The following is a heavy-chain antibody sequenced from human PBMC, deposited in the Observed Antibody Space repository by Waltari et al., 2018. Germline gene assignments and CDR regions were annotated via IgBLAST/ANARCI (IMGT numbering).Heavy chain of an antibody. Sequence: QVQLVQSGAEVKKPGSSVKVSCKASGGTFSSYAISWVRQAPGQGLEWMGGIIPTFGTANYAQKFQGRVTITADESTSTAYMELSSLRSEDTAVYYCGRGVAGVDASEEFDYWGQGTLVTVSS. CDR3: GRGVAGVDASEEFDY. V-gene: IGHV1-69*01. J-gene: IGHJ4*02. CDR2: IIPTFGTA. D-gene: IGHD6-19*01. CDR1: GGTFSSYA.